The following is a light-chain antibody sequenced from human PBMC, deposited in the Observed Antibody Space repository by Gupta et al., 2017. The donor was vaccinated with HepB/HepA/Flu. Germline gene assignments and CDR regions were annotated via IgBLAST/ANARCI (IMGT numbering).Light chain of an antibody. CDR1: QSVDIY. CDR3: QRHKIWPPIT. V-gene: IGKV3-11*01. J-gene: IGKJ4*01. CDR2: DAS. Sequence: EVVLTQSPATLSLSPGERATLSCRASQSVDIYVAWYKQKPGQAPRLLIYDASNRDAGITARFSGSGSGKDLALTISSREQEDFAGYCCQRHKIWPPITFGGRTKVEIK.